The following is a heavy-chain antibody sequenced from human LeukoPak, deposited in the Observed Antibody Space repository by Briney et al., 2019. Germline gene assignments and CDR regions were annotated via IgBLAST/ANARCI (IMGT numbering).Heavy chain of an antibody. CDR2: IIPIFGTA. CDR1: GGTFSSYA. CDR3: ARDLSLGGDAFDI. D-gene: IGHD3-16*01. V-gene: IGHV1-69*06. Sequence: SVKVSCKASGGTFSSYAISWVRQAPGQGLEWMGGIIPIFGTANYAQKFQGRVTITADKSTSTAYMELSSLRSEDTAVYYCARDLSLGGDAFDIWGQGTMVTVSS. J-gene: IGHJ3*02.